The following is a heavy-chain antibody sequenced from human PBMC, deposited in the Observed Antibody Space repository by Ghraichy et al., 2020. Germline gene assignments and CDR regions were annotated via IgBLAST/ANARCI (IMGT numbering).Heavy chain of an antibody. CDR1: GYTFTSYA. CDR3: ARVDGRGFYYFDY. CDR2: INAGNGNT. Sequence: ASVKVSCKASGYTFTSYAMHWVRQAPGQRLEWMGWINAGNGNTKYSQKFQGRVTITRDTSSSTAYMELSSLRSEDTAVYYCARVDGRGFYYFDYWGQGTLVTVSS. J-gene: IGHJ4*02. D-gene: IGHD5-12*01. V-gene: IGHV1-3*01.